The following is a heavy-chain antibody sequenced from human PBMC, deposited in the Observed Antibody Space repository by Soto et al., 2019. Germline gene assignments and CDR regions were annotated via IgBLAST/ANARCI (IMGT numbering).Heavy chain of an antibody. CDR1: GLTVSGKIY. J-gene: IGHJ3*02. CDR2: LYDVDGT. CDR3: ATWHLQEHAYDI. Sequence: VQLVESGGGLIQPGGSLRLSCAAFGLTVSGKIYISWVRQAPGKGLEWVSALYDVDGTYYADSVKGRFTTSIDTSRTIVYLQMNSLRLDDTAVYFCATWHLQEHAYDIWGQGTTVTVSS. V-gene: IGHV3-53*01. D-gene: IGHD4-4*01.